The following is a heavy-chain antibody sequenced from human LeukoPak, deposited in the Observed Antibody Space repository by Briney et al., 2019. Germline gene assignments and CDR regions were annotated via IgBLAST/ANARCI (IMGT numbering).Heavy chain of an antibody. Sequence: SGPTLVNPTQTLTLTCTFSGFSLSTSGMCVSWIRQPPGKALEWLALIYWNDDKRYSPSLKSRLTIIKDTSKNQVVLIMTNMDPVDTATYYCARDRMGIGFDPWGQGTLVTVSS. CDR1: GFSLSTSGMC. J-gene: IGHJ5*02. CDR3: ARDRMGIGFDP. CDR2: IYWNDDK. D-gene: IGHD1-26*01. V-gene: IGHV2-5*08.